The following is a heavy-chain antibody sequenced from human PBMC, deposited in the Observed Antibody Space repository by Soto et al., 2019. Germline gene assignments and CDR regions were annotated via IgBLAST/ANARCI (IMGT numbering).Heavy chain of an antibody. Sequence: FCNTSGYPAIKYLIGWLRLDVGQGLEWLGWMNPGSGKTGYASKFQGRVAMTRDASTGTSHLELSSLTSDDTAVYYCARMASAGTLNGFEPWGQGSLVTVTS. J-gene: IGHJ5*02. D-gene: IGHD6-13*01. CDR2: MNPGSGKT. CDR1: GYPAIKYL. CDR3: ARMASAGTLNGFEP. V-gene: IGHV1-8*01.